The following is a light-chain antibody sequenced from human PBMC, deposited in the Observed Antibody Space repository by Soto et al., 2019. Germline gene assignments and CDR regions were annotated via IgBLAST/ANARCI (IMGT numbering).Light chain of an antibody. V-gene: IGKV1-5*01. CDR2: DAS. Sequence: DIPMTQSPSTLSASVGDRVTITCRASQSISSWLAWFQQKPGKAPRLLIYDASSLESWVPSRFSGSGSGTEFTLTISSLQPDDFATYYCQQYNTYPWTFGHGTKVEIK. CDR1: QSISSW. CDR3: QQYNTYPWT. J-gene: IGKJ1*01.